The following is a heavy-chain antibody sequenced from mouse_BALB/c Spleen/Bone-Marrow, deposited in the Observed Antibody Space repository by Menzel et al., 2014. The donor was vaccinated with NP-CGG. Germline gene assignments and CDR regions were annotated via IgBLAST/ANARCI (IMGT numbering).Heavy chain of an antibody. J-gene: IGHJ3*01. D-gene: IGHD1-2*01. CDR1: GFDFSRYW. Sequence: EVQGVESGGGLVQPGGSLKLSCAASGFDFSRYWMTWVRQAPGKGLEWIGEINPDSSTINYAPSLKDKSIISRDNAKNTLYLQMSKVRSEDTALYYCAKNYYYGYVAYWGQGTLVTVSA. V-gene: IGHV4-1*02. CDR2: INPDSSTI. CDR3: AKNYYYGYVAY.